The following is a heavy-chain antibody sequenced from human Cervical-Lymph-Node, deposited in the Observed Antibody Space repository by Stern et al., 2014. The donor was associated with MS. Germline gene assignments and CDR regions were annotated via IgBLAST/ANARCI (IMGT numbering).Heavy chain of an antibody. V-gene: IGHV4-59*01. Sequence: QVQLQASGPGLVKPSETLSLTCTVSGGSISSYYLSWIRQPPGQGLECIVYIYYSGSTNYNPSLKSRVTISVDTSKNQFSLKLSSVTAADTAVYYCARVGSSGYPSYFDYWGQGTLVTVSS. CDR1: GGSISSYY. J-gene: IGHJ4*02. CDR2: IYYSGST. D-gene: IGHD3-22*01. CDR3: ARVGSSGYPSYFDY.